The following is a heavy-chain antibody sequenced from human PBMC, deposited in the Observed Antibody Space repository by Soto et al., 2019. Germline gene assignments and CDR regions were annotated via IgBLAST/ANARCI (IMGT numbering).Heavy chain of an antibody. CDR2: SRNKAKSYST. CDR3: GRMSYSSSWYFDY. V-gene: IGHV3-72*01. J-gene: IGHJ4*02. D-gene: IGHD6-13*01. CDR1: GFTFSDHY. Sequence: EVQLVESGGGLVQPGGSLRLSCAASGFTFSDHYMDWVRQAPGKGLEWVGRSRNKAKSYSTDDAASVKGRFTISRDDSKNSLYVQMNSLQIEDTAVYYCGRMSYSSSWYFDYWGQGTLVTVSS.